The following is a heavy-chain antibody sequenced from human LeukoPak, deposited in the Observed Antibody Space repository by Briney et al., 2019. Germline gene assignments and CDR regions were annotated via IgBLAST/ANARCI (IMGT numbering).Heavy chain of an antibody. V-gene: IGHV3-48*01. CDR1: GFTFSSYS. J-gene: IGHJ5*02. CDR2: ISSSSSTI. D-gene: IGHD3-10*01. CDR3: ARVFNGETGRGWFDP. Sequence: GGSLRLSCAASGFTFSSYSMNWVRQAPGKGLEWVSYISSSSSTIYYADSVKGRFTISRDNAKNSLYLQMNSLRAEDTAVYYCARVFNGETGRGWFDPWGQGTLVTVSS.